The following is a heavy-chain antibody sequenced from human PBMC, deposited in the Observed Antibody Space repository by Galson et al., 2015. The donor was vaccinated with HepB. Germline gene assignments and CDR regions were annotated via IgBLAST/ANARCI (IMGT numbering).Heavy chain of an antibody. V-gene: IGHV3-30*02. J-gene: IGHJ4*02. D-gene: IGHD3-10*01. CDR3: ANRYYYGSGTHLMGY. CDR2: IRYDGSNK. CDR1: GFTFSSYG. Sequence: LRLSCAASGFTFSSYGMHWVRQAPGKGLEWVALIRYDGSNKYYADSVKGRFTISRDNSKNTLYLQMNSLRAEDTAVYYCANRYYYGSGTHLMGYWGQGTLVTVSS.